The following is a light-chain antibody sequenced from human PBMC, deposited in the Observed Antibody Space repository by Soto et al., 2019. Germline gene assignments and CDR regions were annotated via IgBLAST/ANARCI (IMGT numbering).Light chain of an antibody. CDR2: DAS. CDR1: QRISGW. Sequence: DIQMTQSPSTLSPSVGDSVTITCRASQRISGWWAWYQQKPGKAPKLLIYDASSLESGVPSRFSGGGSGTEFTLTISSLQPDDFATYYCQQYDSYSPTTFGQGTKLEIK. J-gene: IGKJ2*01. CDR3: QQYDSYSPTT. V-gene: IGKV1-5*01.